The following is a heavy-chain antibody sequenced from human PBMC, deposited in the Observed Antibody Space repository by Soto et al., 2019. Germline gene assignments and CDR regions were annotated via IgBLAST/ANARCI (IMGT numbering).Heavy chain of an antibody. CDR3: ARELLVVVAATGIGGNWFDP. V-gene: IGHV4-30-4*01. CDR2: IYYSGST. Sequence: SETLCLTCTVSGGSISSGDYYWSWIRQPPGKGLEWIGYIYYSGSTYYNPSLKSRVTISVDTSKNQFSLKLSSVTAADTAVYYCARELLVVVAATGIGGNWFDPWGQGTLVTVSS. CDR1: GGSISSGDYY. D-gene: IGHD2-15*01. J-gene: IGHJ5*02.